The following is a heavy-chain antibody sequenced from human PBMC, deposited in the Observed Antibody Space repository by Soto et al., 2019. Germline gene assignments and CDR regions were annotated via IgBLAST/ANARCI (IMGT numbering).Heavy chain of an antibody. CDR1: GFTFGTYA. CDR2: IYYDGSNR. Sequence: GGSLRLSCAASGFTFGTYAMHWVRQAPGKGLEWVAVIYYDGSNRYYGDAVKGRYTISRDNSKSTLYLQMSSLRAEDTAVYYCARAFCTNGVCYYFFDYWGHGTLVTVSS. CDR3: ARAFCTNGVCYYFFDY. V-gene: IGHV3-33*01. J-gene: IGHJ4*01. D-gene: IGHD2-8*01.